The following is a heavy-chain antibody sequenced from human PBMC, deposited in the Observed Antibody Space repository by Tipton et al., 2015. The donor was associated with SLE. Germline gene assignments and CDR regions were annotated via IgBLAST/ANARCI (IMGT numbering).Heavy chain of an antibody. J-gene: IGHJ2*01. D-gene: IGHD2-8*01. CDR1: GGSISSYY. CDR3: ARLPLGLMVYVKGYFDL. Sequence: LRLSCTVSGGSISSYYWSWIRQPPGKGLEWIGYIYYSGSTNYNPSLKSRVTISVDTSKNQFSLKLSSVTAADTAVYYCARLPLGLMVYVKGYFDLWGRGTLVTVSS. V-gene: IGHV4-59*01. CDR2: IYYSGST.